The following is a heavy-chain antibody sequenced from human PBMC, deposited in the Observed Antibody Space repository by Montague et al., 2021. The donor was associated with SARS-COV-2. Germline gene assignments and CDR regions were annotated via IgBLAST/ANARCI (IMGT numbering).Heavy chain of an antibody. V-gene: IGHV4-34*01. D-gene: IGHD3-22*01. CDR1: GESFSGFH. CDR3: ARGHPGTTMVVVVMVGAQFYFDY. CDR2: IDHRGSS. J-gene: IGHJ4*02. Sequence: SETLSLTCAVCGESFSGFHWTWIRQPPGKGLEWIGEIDHRGSSNYNPSLKSRVTISVDTSKNQFSLRLNSVTAADTGVYYCARGHPGTTMVVVVMVGAQFYFDYWGQGRLVTVSS.